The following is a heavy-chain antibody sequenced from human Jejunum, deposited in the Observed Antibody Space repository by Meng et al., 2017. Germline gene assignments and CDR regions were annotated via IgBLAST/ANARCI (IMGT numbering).Heavy chain of an antibody. V-gene: IGHV3-30*01. CDR2: ISYDGSNK. CDR1: GFSFSSYN. Sequence: GTLKLSRAVSGFSFSSYNMHWVRQAPGKGLEWLTVISYDGSNKYYAYSVKGRFTISRDNSKNTLYLQMNSLSVEDTAVYYCATGGAYYYDSSGSPDVWGRGTLVTVSS. D-gene: IGHD3-22*01. CDR3: ATGGAYYYDSSGSPDV. J-gene: IGHJ4*02.